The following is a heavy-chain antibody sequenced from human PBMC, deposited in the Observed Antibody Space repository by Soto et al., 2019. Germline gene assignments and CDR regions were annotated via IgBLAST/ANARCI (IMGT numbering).Heavy chain of an antibody. Sequence: PSETLSLTCAVYGGSFSGYYWSWIRQPPGKGLEWIGEINHSGSTNYNPSLKSRVTISVDTSKNQFSLKLSSVTAADTAVYYCARVKLTYYYDSSGYYDYWGQGTLVT. J-gene: IGHJ4*02. CDR1: GGSFSGYY. CDR3: ARVKLTYYYDSSGYYDY. V-gene: IGHV4-34*01. D-gene: IGHD3-22*01. CDR2: INHSGST.